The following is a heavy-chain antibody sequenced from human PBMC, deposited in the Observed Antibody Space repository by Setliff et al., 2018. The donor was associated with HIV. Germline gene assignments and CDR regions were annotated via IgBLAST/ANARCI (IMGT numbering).Heavy chain of an antibody. CDR1: GYTFTSYA. J-gene: IGHJ4*02. V-gene: IGHV1-3*01. CDR3: ARDLPTPNWGFDY. D-gene: IGHD7-27*01. CDR2: INAGNGDT. Sequence: GASVKVSCKASGYTFTSYAMHWVRQAPGQRLEWMGWINAGNGDTKYSQKFQGRVTATTDTSASTAYMELSSLRSEDTAVYYCARDLPTPNWGFDYWGQGTLFTVSS.